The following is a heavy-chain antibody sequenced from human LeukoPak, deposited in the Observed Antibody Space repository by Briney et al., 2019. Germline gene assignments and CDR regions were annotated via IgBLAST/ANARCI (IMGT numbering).Heavy chain of an antibody. Sequence: SETLSLTCAVYGGSFSDYYWNWIRQPPGKGLEWIGEINHSGSTNYNPSLKSRVTISVDTSKNQFPLKLNSVTAADTAVYYCARGARSGSYWFDPWGQGTLVTVSS. J-gene: IGHJ5*02. CDR2: INHSGST. D-gene: IGHD3-10*01. CDR1: GGSFSDYY. V-gene: IGHV4-34*01. CDR3: ARGARSGSYWFDP.